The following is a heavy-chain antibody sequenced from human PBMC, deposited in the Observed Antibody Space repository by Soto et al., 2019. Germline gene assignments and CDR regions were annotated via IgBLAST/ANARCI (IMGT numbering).Heavy chain of an antibody. J-gene: IGHJ1*01. D-gene: IGHD4-17*01. CDR2: ISGSGGST. Sequence: EVQLLESGGGLVQPGGSLRLSCAASGFTFSSYAMSWGRQAPGKGLEWVSAISGSGGSTYLADSVKGRFTMSRDNSKNTLYLQMNNLRVEDTAIYYCAKSRNDYGGDYRPAEYFQHWGQGTLVSVSS. CDR3: AKSRNDYGGDYRPAEYFQH. V-gene: IGHV3-23*01. CDR1: GFTFSSYA.